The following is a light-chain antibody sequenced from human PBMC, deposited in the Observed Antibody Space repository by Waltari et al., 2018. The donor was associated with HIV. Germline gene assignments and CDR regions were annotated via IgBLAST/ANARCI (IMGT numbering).Light chain of an antibody. CDR3: SSYTSSSTPYVV. Sequence: QSALTQPASVSGSPGQSITISCTGTSSDVGGYNYVSWYQQHPGKAPKLMIYEVSNRPSGVSNRFSGSKSGNTASLTSSGLQAEDEADYYCSSYTSSSTPYVVFGGGTKLTVL. CDR1: SSDVGGYNY. CDR2: EVS. V-gene: IGLV2-14*01. J-gene: IGLJ2*01.